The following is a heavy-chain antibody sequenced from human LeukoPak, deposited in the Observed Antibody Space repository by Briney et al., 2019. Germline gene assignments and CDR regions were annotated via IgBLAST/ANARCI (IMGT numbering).Heavy chain of an antibody. D-gene: IGHD1-26*01. CDR1: GGSFSGYY. J-gene: IGHJ4*02. CDR2: IYYSGST. Sequence: QASETLSLTCAVYGGSFSGYYWSWIRQPPGKGLEWIGSIYYSGSTYYNPSLKSRVTISVDTSKNQFSLKLSSVTAADTAVYYCARHSGSYYDFDYWGQGTLVTVSS. CDR3: ARHSGSYYDFDY. V-gene: IGHV4-34*01.